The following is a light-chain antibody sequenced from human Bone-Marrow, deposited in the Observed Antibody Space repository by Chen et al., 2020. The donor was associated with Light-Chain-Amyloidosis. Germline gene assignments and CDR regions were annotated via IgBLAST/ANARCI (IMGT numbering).Light chain of an antibody. V-gene: IGLV1-44*01. J-gene: IGLJ2*01. CDR2: GQN. CDR1: DFDIGSNP. Sequence: QSMLTQPPSASGTPGQRISISCSGSDFDIGSNPVSWFHHVPETAPKLLIYGQNLRPAGVPDRFSGSKSGTSASLAISGLQSEDEATYFCAVWDDALTGWIFGGGTKLSVL. CDR3: AVWDDALTGWI.